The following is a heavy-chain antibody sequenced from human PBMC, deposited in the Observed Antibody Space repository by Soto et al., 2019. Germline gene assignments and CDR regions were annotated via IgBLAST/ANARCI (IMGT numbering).Heavy chain of an antibody. J-gene: IGHJ5*02. D-gene: IGHD3-10*01. CDR3: ARSYGGFGRNWFDP. V-gene: IGHV4-59*01. Sequence: SETLSLTCTVPGCSISSYYWSWIRQPPGKGLEWIGYIYYSWSTNYTPSLKCRVSISVDTSKNQFSLKLSSVTAADTAVYYCARSYGGFGRNWFDPWGQGTLVTVS. CDR1: GCSISSYY. CDR2: IYYSWST.